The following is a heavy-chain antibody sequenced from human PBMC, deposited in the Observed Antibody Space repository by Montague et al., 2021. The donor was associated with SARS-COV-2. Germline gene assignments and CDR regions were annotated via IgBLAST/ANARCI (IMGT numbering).Heavy chain of an antibody. CDR1: GGSISSTSFF. CDR2: MYSSGTT. Sequence: SETLSLTCSVSGGSISSTSFFWAWIRQPPGKGLEWVGSMYSSGTTYYXRYLKSRVTISGDTSRNQLSVRLSSVTAADTAVYYCARSTSGWFIYWGQGTLVTVSS. CDR3: ARSTSGWFIY. D-gene: IGHD6-19*01. J-gene: IGHJ4*02. V-gene: IGHV4-39*01.